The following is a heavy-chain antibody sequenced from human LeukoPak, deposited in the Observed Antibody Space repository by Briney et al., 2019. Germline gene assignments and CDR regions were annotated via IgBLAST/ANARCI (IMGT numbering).Heavy chain of an antibody. CDR1: GFTFSIYG. J-gene: IGHJ4*02. CDR3: ARDFSTGYSPAQQLPSEPFDY. CDR2: IWYDGSNK. V-gene: IGHV3-33*01. D-gene: IGHD6-13*01. Sequence: GGSLRLSCAASGFTFSIYGMHWVRQAPGKGLEWVAVIWYDGSNKYYADSVKGRFTISRDNSKNTLYLQMNSLRAEDTAVYYCARDFSTGYSPAQQLPSEPFDYWGQGTLVTVSS.